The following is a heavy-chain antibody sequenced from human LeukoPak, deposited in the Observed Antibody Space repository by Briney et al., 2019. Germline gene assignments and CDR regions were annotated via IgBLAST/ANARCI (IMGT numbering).Heavy chain of an antibody. J-gene: IGHJ4*02. CDR3: ATLEMATSEGDY. V-gene: IGHV3-30*03. Sequence: GGSLRLSCIASGFTFSSYGMHWVRQAPGQGLEWVAFISYNGDNAYYTDSVKGRFTVSRDNSRDTLSLEMDSLRTEDTAVYYCATLEMATSEGDYWGQGTLVTVSS. CDR2: ISYNGDNA. CDR1: GFTFSSYG. D-gene: IGHD5-24*01.